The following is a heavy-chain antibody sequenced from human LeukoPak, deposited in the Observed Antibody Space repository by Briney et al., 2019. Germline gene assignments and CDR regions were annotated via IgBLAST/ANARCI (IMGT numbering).Heavy chain of an antibody. CDR2: IYYSGST. D-gene: IGHD3-9*01. CDR1: GGSISSYY. V-gene: IGHV4-59*01. Sequence: KPSETLSLTCTVSGGSISSYYWSWLRQPPGKGLEWIGYIYYSGSTNYNPSLNSRVTISVDTSKNQFSLKLSSVTAADTAVYYCARETDILTGLNYFDYWGQGTLVTVSS. J-gene: IGHJ4*02. CDR3: ARETDILTGLNYFDY.